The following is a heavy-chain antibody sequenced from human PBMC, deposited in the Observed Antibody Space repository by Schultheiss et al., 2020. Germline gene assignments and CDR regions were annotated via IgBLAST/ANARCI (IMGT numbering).Heavy chain of an antibody. Sequence: GGSLRLSCAASGFTLSDHYIDWVRQAPGKGLEWVGRTRNKANSYTTEYAASVKGRFTISRDDSKNSLYLQMNSLKTEDTAVYYCTRLHCIHTVCHPFDSWGQGTLVTVSS. V-gene: IGHV3-72*01. CDR2: TRNKANSYTT. J-gene: IGHJ4*02. D-gene: IGHD2-8*01. CDR1: GFTLSDHY. CDR3: TRLHCIHTVCHPFDS.